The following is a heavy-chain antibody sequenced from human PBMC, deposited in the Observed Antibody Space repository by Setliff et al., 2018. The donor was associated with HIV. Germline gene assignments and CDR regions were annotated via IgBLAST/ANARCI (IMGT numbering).Heavy chain of an antibody. J-gene: IGHJ6*03. V-gene: IGHV1-2*02. CDR3: ARGEGRDGYNLYYYYMDV. D-gene: IGHD2-21*01. CDR2: ISPYDLSE. Sequence: ASVKVSCKASGYTFIDYFIHWVRQAPGQGLEWMGWISPYDLSERISQKFRGRVTMTRDTSINTAFLDLSGLTSDDTAVYYCARGEGRDGYNLYYYYMDVWGKGTTVTVSS. CDR1: GYTFIDYF.